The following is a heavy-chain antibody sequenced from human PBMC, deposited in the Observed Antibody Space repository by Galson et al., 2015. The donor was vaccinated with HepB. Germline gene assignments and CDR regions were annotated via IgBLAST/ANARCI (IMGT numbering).Heavy chain of an antibody. V-gene: IGHV3-21*01. CDR3: ARGEAYYNFWSGSHFDH. CDR1: GFTFSSYT. J-gene: IGHJ4*02. Sequence: SLRLSCAASGFTFSSYTMNRVRQAPGKGLEWVSSISHSSSFMYYADSVKGRFTISRDNARNSLYLQMSSLRAEDTAVYYCARGEAYYNFWSGSHFDHWGQGTLVTVSS. D-gene: IGHD3-3*01. CDR2: ISHSSSFM.